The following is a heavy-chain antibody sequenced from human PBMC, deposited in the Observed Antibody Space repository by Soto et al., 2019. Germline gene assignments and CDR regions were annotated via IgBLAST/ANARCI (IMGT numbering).Heavy chain of an antibody. Sequence: EVQLVESGGGLVQPGGSLKLSCAASGFTFSGSAMHWVRQASGTGLEWVGRIRSKANSYATAYAASVKGRFTISRDDSKNTAYLQMNSLKTEDTAVYYCTCELRFLEWFPNYYGMDVWGQGTTVTVSS. CDR1: GFTFSGSA. V-gene: IGHV3-73*02. CDR3: TCELRFLEWFPNYYGMDV. CDR2: IRSKANSYAT. D-gene: IGHD3-3*01. J-gene: IGHJ6*02.